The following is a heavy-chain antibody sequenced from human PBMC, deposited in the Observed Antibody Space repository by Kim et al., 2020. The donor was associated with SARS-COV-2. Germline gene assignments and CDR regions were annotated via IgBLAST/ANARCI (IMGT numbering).Heavy chain of an antibody. CDR1: DGSISSHY. CDR3: ARLREYGGSYFDS. J-gene: IGHJ4*02. V-gene: IGHV4-59*11. Sequence: SETLSLTCIVSDGSISSHYWSWIRQPPGKGLEWIGYSSFSGSTNYSPSLKSRVIISVDTFKNQFSLMLSSVTTADTAVYYCARLREYGGSYFDSWGQGTL. D-gene: IGHD1-26*01. CDR2: SSFSGST.